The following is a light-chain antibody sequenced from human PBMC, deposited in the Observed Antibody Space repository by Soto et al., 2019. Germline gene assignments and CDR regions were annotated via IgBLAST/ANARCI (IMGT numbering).Light chain of an antibody. CDR2: DAS. J-gene: IGKJ4*01. CDR1: QSISTF. Sequence: EVVLTQSPATLSLSPGDRATLYCRASQSISTFLTWYQQKPGQAPRLLIYDASTRATGIPPRFSGTGSGTDFTLTISSLEPEDFAVYYCQQRSDWPPLTFGGGTKVEIK. CDR3: QQRSDWPPLT. V-gene: IGKV3-11*01.